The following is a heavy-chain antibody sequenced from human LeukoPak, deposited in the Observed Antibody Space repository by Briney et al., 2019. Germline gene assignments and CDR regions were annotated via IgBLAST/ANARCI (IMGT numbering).Heavy chain of an antibody. V-gene: IGHV4-39*01. CDR3: ARHEATIFGRVNWFDP. Sequence: SGTLSLTCSVSGGSISSSSYYWGWIRQPPGKGLEWIGSIYYSGSTYYNPSLKSRVTISVDTSKDQFSLKLSSVTAADTAVYYCARHEATIFGRVNWFDPWGQGTLVTVSS. J-gene: IGHJ5*02. CDR2: IYYSGST. D-gene: IGHD3-3*01. CDR1: GGSISSSSYY.